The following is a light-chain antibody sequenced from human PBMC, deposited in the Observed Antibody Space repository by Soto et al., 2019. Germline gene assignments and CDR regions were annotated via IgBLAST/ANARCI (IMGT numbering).Light chain of an antibody. CDR2: AAS. Sequence: DIQLTQSPSFLSASVGDGVTITCRASQCIRSYLAWYQQKPGKAPKLLIYAASTLQSGVPSRFSGSGSGTEFTLTISSLQPEDFATYYCQQLNSYPFLTFGGGTKVEIK. CDR1: QCIRSY. V-gene: IGKV1-9*01. J-gene: IGKJ4*01. CDR3: QQLNSYPFLT.